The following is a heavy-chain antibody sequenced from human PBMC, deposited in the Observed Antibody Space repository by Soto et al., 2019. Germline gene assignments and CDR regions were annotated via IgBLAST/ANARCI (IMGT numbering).Heavy chain of an antibody. D-gene: IGHD2-15*01. J-gene: IGHJ2*01. V-gene: IGHV3-23*01. CDR2: ISANGGIT. Sequence: EVQLLESGGGLVKPGGSLRLSCAASGFTCSKYAMSWVRLAPGKGLEWVSSISANGGITDYADSVKGRFTISRDNFQNILSLQMDSLRGDDTAVYFCAKDKYTDSVRKVWFFDYWVRGTLVTVSS. CDR1: GFTCSKYA. CDR3: AKDKYTDSVRKVWFFDY.